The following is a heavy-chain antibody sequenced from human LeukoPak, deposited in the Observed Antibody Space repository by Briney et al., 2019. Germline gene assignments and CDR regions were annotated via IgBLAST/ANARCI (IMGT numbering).Heavy chain of an antibody. CDR3: ARTYGGNSLGHIDY. J-gene: IGHJ4*02. Sequence: ASVKVSCKASGFTFTWYYMHWVRQAPGQGLEWMGIIKPSGGSTSYAQKFQGRVTMTSDTSTSTIYMGLSSLRSEDTAVYYCARTYGGNSLGHIDYWGQGTLVTVSS. CDR1: GFTFTWYY. D-gene: IGHD4-23*01. V-gene: IGHV1-46*01. CDR2: IKPSGGST.